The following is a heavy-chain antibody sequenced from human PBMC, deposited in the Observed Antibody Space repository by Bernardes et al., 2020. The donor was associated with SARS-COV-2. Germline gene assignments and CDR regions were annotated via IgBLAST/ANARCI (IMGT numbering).Heavy chain of an antibody. V-gene: IGHV3-9*01. D-gene: IGHD5-18*01. Sequence: GGSLRLSCAASGFTFDDYAMHWVRQAPGKGLEWVSGISWNSGSIGYADSVKGRFTISRDNAKNSLYLQMNSLRAEDTALYYCATFGGYSYGSDYWGQGTLVTVSS. CDR2: ISWNSGSI. J-gene: IGHJ4*02. CDR1: GFTFDDYA. CDR3: ATFGGYSYGSDY.